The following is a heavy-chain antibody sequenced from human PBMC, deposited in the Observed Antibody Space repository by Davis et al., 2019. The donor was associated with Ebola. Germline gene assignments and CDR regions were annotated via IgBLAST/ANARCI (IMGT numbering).Heavy chain of an antibody. CDR3: ATNTSSTAGFDS. Sequence: PSETLSLTCAVYGGSLSDYYWSWIRQPPGEGLEWIGEIDHRGDIKYNPFLKSRATLSIDTSTRQISLKLTSVTAADTAVYYCATNTSSTAGFDSWGQGTLVTVSS. CDR2: IDHRGDI. V-gene: IGHV4-34*01. J-gene: IGHJ4*02. CDR1: GGSLSDYY. D-gene: IGHD2-2*01.